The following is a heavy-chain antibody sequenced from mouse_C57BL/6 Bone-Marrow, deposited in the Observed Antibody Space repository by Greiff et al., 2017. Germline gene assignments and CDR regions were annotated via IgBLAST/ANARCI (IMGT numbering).Heavy chain of an antibody. D-gene: IGHD1-1*01. CDR1: GYTFTSYW. J-gene: IGHJ3*01. V-gene: IGHV1-59*01. CDR3: ARAGVCYGSSLAWFAY. Sequence: QVQLQQPGAELVRPGTSVKLSCKASGYTFTSYWMHWVKQRPGQGLEWIGVIDPSDSYTNYNQKFKGKATLTVDTSSSTAYMQLSSLTSEDSAVYYCARAGVCYGSSLAWFAYWGQGTLVTVSA. CDR2: IDPSDSYT.